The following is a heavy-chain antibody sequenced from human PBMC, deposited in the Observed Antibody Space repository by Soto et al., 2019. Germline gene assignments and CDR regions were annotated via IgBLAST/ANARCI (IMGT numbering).Heavy chain of an antibody. CDR3: AREGGGVYCSGGSCYGRYFDF. CDR1: GFTVSNNY. V-gene: IGHV3-53*01. CDR2: IYSGGST. J-gene: IGHJ4*02. Sequence: EGSLRLSCAASGFTVSNNYMSWVRQAPGKGLEWVSIIYSGGSTYYADSVQGRFTISRDNSKNTLFLQMSSLRAEDTAVYYCAREGGGVYCSGGSCYGRYFDFWGQGTRVTVSS. D-gene: IGHD2-15*01.